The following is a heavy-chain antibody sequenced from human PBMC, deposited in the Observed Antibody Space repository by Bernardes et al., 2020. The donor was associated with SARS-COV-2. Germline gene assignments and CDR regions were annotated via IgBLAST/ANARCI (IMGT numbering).Heavy chain of an antibody. V-gene: IGHV3-7*04. D-gene: IGHD2-21*01. CDR2: IKQDGSEK. Sequence: GGSLRLSCAVSGFTFSSYWMSWVRQAPGKWLEWVGQIKQDGSEKYYIDPVKGRFTISRDNAKNSLYLQMNSLRAEDTAVYYCARDHTSTILDYWGQGTLVTVSS. J-gene: IGHJ4*02. CDR3: ARDHTSTILDY. CDR1: GFTFSSYW.